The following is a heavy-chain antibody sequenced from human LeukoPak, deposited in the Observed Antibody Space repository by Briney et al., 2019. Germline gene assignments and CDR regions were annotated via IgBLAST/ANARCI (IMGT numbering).Heavy chain of an antibody. CDR1: GFTFSSYS. Sequence: GGSLRLSYAASGFTFSSYSMNWVRQAPGKGLEWVSSISSSSSYIYYADSVKGRFTISRDNAKNSLYLQMNSLRAEDTAVYYCARDLGNLNFGGWDPGYFDYWGQGTLVTVSS. J-gene: IGHJ4*02. CDR3: ARDLGNLNFGGWDPGYFDY. D-gene: IGHD6-19*01. CDR2: ISSSSSYI. V-gene: IGHV3-21*01.